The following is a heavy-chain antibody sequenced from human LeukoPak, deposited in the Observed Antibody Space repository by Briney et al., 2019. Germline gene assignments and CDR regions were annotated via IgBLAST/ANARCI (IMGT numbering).Heavy chain of an antibody. V-gene: IGHV4-61*02. CDR2: IYTSGST. J-gene: IGHJ3*02. CDR1: GGSISSGSYY. D-gene: IGHD6-19*01. Sequence: SETLSLTCTVSGGSISSGSYYWSWIRQPAGKGLEWIGRIYTSGSTNYNPSLKSRVTISVDTSKNQFSLKLSSVTAADTAVYYCARTAAVAGTKRGAFDIWGQGTMVTVSS. CDR3: ARTAAVAGTKRGAFDI.